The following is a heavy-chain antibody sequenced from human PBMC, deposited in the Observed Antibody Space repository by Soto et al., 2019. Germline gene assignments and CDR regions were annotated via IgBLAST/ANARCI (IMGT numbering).Heavy chain of an antibody. CDR1: GDSISSGGYY. Sequence: TSETLSLTCIVSGDSISSGGYYWNWIRQHPGKGLEWIAYIYYTGTTYYNPSLKSRVTISIDRSNNQFSLMLSSVTAADTAVYYCARDLRLDSWGPGTLVTVSS. V-gene: IGHV4-31*03. J-gene: IGHJ4*02. D-gene: IGHD2-21*02. CDR3: ARDLRLDS. CDR2: IYYTGTT.